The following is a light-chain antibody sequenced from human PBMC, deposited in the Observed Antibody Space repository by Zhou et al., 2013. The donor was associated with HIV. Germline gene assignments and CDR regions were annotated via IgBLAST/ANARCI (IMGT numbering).Light chain of an antibody. J-gene: IGKJ5*01. CDR1: QSVSSY. Sequence: EIVLTQSPATLSLSPGERATLSCRASQSVSSYLAWCQQKPGQAPRLLIYDASNRATGIPARFSGSGSGTDFTLTISSLEPEDFAVYYCQQRSNWPRSTFGQGTRLEIK. CDR3: QQRSNWPRST. V-gene: IGKV3-11*01. CDR2: DAS.